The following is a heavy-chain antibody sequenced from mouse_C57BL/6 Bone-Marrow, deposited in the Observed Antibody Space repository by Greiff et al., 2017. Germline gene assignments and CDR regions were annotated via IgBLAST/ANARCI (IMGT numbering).Heavy chain of an antibody. CDR2: ITYDGSST. CDR1: GFTFSDYY. Sequence: EVKLMESEGGLVQPGSSMKLSCTASGFTFSDYYMAWVRQVPEKGLEWVANITYDGSSTYYLDSLKSRFIISRDNAKNILYLQMSSLKSEDTATYYCAREGGDGYYERNAMDYWGQGTSVTVSS. CDR3: AREGGDGYYERNAMDY. V-gene: IGHV5-16*01. J-gene: IGHJ4*01. D-gene: IGHD2-3*01.